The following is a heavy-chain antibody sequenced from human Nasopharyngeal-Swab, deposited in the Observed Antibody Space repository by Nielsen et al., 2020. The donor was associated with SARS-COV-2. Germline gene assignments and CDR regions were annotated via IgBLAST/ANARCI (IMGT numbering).Heavy chain of an antibody. V-gene: IGHV1-2*04. Sequence: ASVKVSCKASGYTFTGYYMHWVRQAPGQGLEWMGWINPNSGGTNYAQKFQGWVTMTRDTSVSTAYMELSRLRSDDTAVYYCAYSSSFGYFDYWGQGTLVTVSS. D-gene: IGHD6-6*01. CDR3: AYSSSFGYFDY. J-gene: IGHJ4*02. CDR1: GYTFTGYY. CDR2: INPNSGGT.